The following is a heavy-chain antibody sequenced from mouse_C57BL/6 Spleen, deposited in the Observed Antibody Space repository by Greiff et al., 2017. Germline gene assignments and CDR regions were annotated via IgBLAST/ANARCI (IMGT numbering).Heavy chain of an antibody. CDR2: ISYDGSN. J-gene: IGHJ2*01. CDR1: GYSITSGYY. CDR3: ARKGSNFDY. D-gene: IGHD5-1*01. V-gene: IGHV3-6*01. Sequence: EVKLMESGPGLVKPSQSLSLTCSVTGYSITSGYYWNWIRQFPGNKLEWMGYISYDGSNNYNPSLKNRISITRDTSKNQFFLKLNSVTTEDTATYYCARKGSNFDYWGQGTTLTVSS.